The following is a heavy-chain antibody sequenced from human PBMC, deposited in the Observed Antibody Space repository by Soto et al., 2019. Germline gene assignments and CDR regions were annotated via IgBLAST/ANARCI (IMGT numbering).Heavy chain of an antibody. CDR3: VRYDRINMKPYSPEGFHI. CDR1: GDSISSSNSH. CDR2: VYYGGAIFYSGNI. J-gene: IGHJ3*02. Sequence: KPSETLSLTCTVSGDSISSSNSHWGWTRQPPGKGLEYIGSVYYGGAIFYSGNIYYNPSLKSRVTISVDTSMNQFSLRLSSVTAADTGVYYCVRYDRINMKPYSPEGFHIWGQGTMVTVSS. D-gene: IGHD3-3*02. V-gene: IGHV4-39*01.